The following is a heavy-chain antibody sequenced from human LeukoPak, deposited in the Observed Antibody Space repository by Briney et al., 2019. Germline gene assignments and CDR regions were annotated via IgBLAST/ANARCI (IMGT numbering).Heavy chain of an antibody. CDR2: ISGSGGST. D-gene: IGHD3-22*01. J-gene: IGHJ4*02. CDR1: GFTFSSYG. Sequence: GGSLRLSCAASGFTFSSYGMSWVRQAPGKGLEWVSAISGSGGSTYYADSVKGRFTISRDNAKNSLYLQMNSLRAEDTAVYYCARDLSYYDSSGYYYWGQGTLVTVSS. V-gene: IGHV3-23*01. CDR3: ARDLSYYDSSGYYY.